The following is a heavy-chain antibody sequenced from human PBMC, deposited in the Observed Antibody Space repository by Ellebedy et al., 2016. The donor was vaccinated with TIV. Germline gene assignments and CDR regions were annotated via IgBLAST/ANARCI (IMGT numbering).Heavy chain of an antibody. V-gene: IGHV3-7*03. CDR3: ASGHRGISFGI. D-gene: IGHD3-16*01. J-gene: IGHJ3*02. Sequence: GESLKISCAASGFTFSSYWMSWVRQVRQAPGKGMEWVANIKHDGSAKSYVDSVKGRFTISRDNAKNSLYLQMNSLRAEDTAVYYCASGHRGISFGIWGQGTMVTVSS. CDR2: IKHDGSAK. CDR1: GFTFSSYW.